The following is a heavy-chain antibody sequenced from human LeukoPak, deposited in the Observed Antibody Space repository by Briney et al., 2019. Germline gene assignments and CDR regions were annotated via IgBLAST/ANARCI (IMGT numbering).Heavy chain of an antibody. D-gene: IGHD6-19*01. CDR1: GYTFSTYG. V-gene: IGHV1-18*01. Sequence: GASVKVSSKASGYTFSTYGISWVRQAPGQGLEWMGWISAYNGHTNYAQKFQGRVTMTTDTSTSTAYMELTSLTSDDTAVYYCARDKDLGAVAGTFDYWGQGTLVTVSS. CDR2: ISAYNGHT. J-gene: IGHJ4*02. CDR3: ARDKDLGAVAGTFDY.